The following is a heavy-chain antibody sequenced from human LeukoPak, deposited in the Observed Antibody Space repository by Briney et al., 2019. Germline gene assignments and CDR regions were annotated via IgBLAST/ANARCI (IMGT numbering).Heavy chain of an antibody. CDR2: MNPNSGNT. D-gene: IGHD6-13*01. Sequence: ASVKFSCKASGYTFTSYDINWVRQATGQGLEWMGWMNPNSGNTGYAQKFQGRVTMTRNTSISTAYMELRSLRSDDTAVYYCARAVIPVAVKPAFDYWGQGTLVTVSS. J-gene: IGHJ4*02. CDR1: GYTFTSYD. CDR3: ARAVIPVAVKPAFDY. V-gene: IGHV1-8*01.